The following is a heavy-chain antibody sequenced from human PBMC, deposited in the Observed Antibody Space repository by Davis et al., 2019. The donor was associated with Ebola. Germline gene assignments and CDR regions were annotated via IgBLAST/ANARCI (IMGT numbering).Heavy chain of an antibody. CDR2: ISSSSSTI. CDR3: ASVVVGATIH. D-gene: IGHD1-26*01. V-gene: IGHV3-48*01. CDR1: GFTFSSYS. Sequence: PGGSLRLSCAASGFTFSSYSMNWVRQAPGKGLEWVSYISSSSSTIYYADSVKGRFTISRDNSKNTLYLEMNSLRAEDTAVYYCASVVVGATIHWGQGTLVTVSS. J-gene: IGHJ4*02.